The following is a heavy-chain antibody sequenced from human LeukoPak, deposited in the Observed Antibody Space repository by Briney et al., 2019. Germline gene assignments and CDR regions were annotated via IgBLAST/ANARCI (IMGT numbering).Heavy chain of an antibody. J-gene: IGHJ6*02. CDR1: AFTFSSYA. D-gene: IGHD2-15*01. V-gene: IGHV3-23*01. CDR2: ISGSATSS. CDR3: ANLFHRVAKYGMDV. Sequence: PGGSLRLSCTASAFTFSSYAMSWVRQAPGKGLEWVSAISGSATSSYYADSVRGRFTISRDNSKNTLFLQMNSLRADDTAVYYCANLFHRVAKYGMDVWGQGTTVIVSS.